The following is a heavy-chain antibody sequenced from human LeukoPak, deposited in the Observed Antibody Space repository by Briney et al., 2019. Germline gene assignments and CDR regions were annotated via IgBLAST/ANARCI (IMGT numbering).Heavy chain of an antibody. V-gene: IGHV4-59*01. CDR2: IYYSGST. D-gene: IGHD3-10*01. Sequence: SETLSLTCTVSGGSISSYYWSWIRQPPGKGLEWIGYIYYSGSTNYNPSLKSRVTISVDTSKNQFSLKLSSVTAADTAVYYCARVWFGELWRRWFDPWGQGTLVTVSS. CDR1: GGSISSYY. CDR3: ARVWFGELWRRWFDP. J-gene: IGHJ5*02.